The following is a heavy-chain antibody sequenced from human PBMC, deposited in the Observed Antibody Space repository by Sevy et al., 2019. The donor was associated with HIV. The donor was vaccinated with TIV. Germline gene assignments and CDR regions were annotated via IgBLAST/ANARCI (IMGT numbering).Heavy chain of an antibody. CDR3: ATPLPSGWYEGTGGYFDL. Sequence: SETLSLTCTISGGSISSSSYYWGWIRQPPGKGLEWMGSLYSTGATSYNPSLESRVTVSADTSRNRFYLKLDSVSAADTAVYCCATPLPSGWYEGTGGYFDLWGRGTLVTVSS. D-gene: IGHD6-19*01. CDR2: LYSTGAT. CDR1: GGSISSSSYY. J-gene: IGHJ2*01. V-gene: IGHV4-39*01.